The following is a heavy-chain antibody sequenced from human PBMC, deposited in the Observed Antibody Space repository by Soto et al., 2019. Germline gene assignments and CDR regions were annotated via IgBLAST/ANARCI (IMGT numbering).Heavy chain of an antibody. Sequence: QLHLVQSGAVVKKPGASVTVSCSASGYPVTAYYMHWVRQAPGRGLEWMGGINPATGAAKYTQTSQGRATMTRGTAEGKGLTELGRPASGGPAVFYCVRGGGVGVAGSAAFDMWGQGTLVTVSS. V-gene: IGHV1-2*02. CDR2: INPATGAA. CDR3: VRGGGVGVAGSAAFDM. J-gene: IGHJ3*02. CDR1: GYPVTAYY. D-gene: IGHD3-3*01.